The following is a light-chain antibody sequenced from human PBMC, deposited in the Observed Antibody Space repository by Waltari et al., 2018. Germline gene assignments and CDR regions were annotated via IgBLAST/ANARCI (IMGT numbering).Light chain of an antibody. CDR1: SSYVGVYNH. Sequence: QSALTQPASVSGSPGQSITISCICTSSYVGVYNHVSGYQQHPGKPPKLMIYDVSNRPSGVSSRFSGSKSGNTASLTISGLQAEDEADYYCSSYSSSTTPLIFGGGTKLTVL. CDR3: SSYSSSTTPLI. CDR2: DVS. V-gene: IGLV2-14*03. J-gene: IGLJ2*01.